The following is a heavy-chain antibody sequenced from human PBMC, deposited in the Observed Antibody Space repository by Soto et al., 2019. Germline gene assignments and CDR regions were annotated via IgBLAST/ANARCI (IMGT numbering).Heavy chain of an antibody. J-gene: IGHJ3*01. V-gene: IGHV1-69*06. Sequence: QVQLVQSGAEVKKPGSSVKVSCKASGGTFSSYAISWVRQAPGQGLEWMGGIIPIFGTANYAQKFQGIVTITADKSTCTAYMALSSLRTEDTGVYYCARPKGYFHWSRRQYDDFDFWGQGTMVTVSS. CDR2: IIPIFGTA. CDR3: ARPKGYFHWSRRQYDDFDF. CDR1: GGTFSSYA. D-gene: IGHD3-9*01.